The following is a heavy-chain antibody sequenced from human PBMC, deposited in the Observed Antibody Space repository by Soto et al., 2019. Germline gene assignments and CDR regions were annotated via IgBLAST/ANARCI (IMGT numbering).Heavy chain of an antibody. J-gene: IGHJ6*03. CDR3: ARQQIAAAGAYMDV. CDR1: TFRDYV. Sequence: TFRDYVMHWVRQAPGKGLEWVAIIWNDGSYRNYAESVKGRFTILRDNSKNTLYLQMNSLRAEDTAVYYCARQQIAAAGAYMDVWGKGTTVTVSS. D-gene: IGHD6-13*01. CDR2: IWNDGSYR. V-gene: IGHV3-33*01.